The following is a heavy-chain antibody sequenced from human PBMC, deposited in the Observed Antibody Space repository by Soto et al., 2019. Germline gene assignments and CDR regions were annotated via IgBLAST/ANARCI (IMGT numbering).Heavy chain of an antibody. V-gene: IGHV1-69*12. Sequence: QVQLVRSGAEVKKPGSSVKVSCKASGGTFSSYAISWVRQAPGQGLEWMGGIIPIFGTANYTQKFQGRVTITADESTRTAYMELSSLRSEDTAVYYCARVPNRFLEWPGGDYWGQGTLVTVSS. J-gene: IGHJ4*02. CDR1: GGTFSSYA. D-gene: IGHD3-3*01. CDR2: IIPIFGTA. CDR3: ARVPNRFLEWPGGDY.